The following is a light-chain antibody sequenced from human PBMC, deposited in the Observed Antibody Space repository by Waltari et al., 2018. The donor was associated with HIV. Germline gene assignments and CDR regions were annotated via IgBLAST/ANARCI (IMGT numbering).Light chain of an antibody. Sequence: QSVLTQPPSVSGAPGQRVTIPCTGSSSNIGAGSDVHWYQQLPGNAPKLLISGNNNRPAGVPDRCAGSKSGTSTSLAITGLQAEDEADYYCQSYDSSLSDLLFGGGTKLTVL. V-gene: IGLV1-40*01. CDR3: QSYDSSLSDLL. CDR1: SSNIGAGSD. J-gene: IGLJ3*02. CDR2: GNN.